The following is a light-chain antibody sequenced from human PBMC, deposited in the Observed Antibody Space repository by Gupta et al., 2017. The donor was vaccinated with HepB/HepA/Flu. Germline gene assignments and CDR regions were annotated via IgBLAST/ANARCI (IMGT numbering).Light chain of an antibody. Sequence: QSALTQPSSVSGSPGQSVTISCTGTSSDIGNSNRVSWYQRPPGTAPNLIIYEVSNRPSGVPDRFSGSKSDNTASLTISGLQPEDEADYFCSSFTTSSTYVLFGGGTNLSVL. CDR3: SSFTTSSTYVL. CDR2: EVS. CDR1: SSDIGNSNR. V-gene: IGLV2-18*02. J-gene: IGLJ2*01.